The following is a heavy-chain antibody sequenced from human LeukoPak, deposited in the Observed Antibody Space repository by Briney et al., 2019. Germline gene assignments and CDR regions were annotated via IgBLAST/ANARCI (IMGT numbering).Heavy chain of an antibody. CDR2: ISSSSSYI. CDR1: GFTFSSYS. CDR3: ARDPWRWLQLGFDY. V-gene: IGHV3-21*01. Sequence: GGSLRLSCAASGFTFSSYSMNWVRQAPGKGLEWVSSISSSSSYIYYADSVKGRFTISRDNAKNSPYLQMNSLRAEDTAVYYCARDPWRWLQLGFDYWGQGTLVTVSS. J-gene: IGHJ4*02. D-gene: IGHD5-24*01.